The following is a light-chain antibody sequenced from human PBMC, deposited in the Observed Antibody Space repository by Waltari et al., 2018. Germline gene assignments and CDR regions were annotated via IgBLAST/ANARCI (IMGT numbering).Light chain of an antibody. V-gene: IGKV1-39*01. CDR2: GAS. CDR1: QRIDNF. Sequence: DVQMTQSPFSLSASVGDSVTITCRASQRIDNFLSWYQQKPGKAPNLLIYGASNLQSGVPSRFSGSGFGTDFTLTITSLQPQDSATYYCQQSYTTSWTFGQGTTVEVK. CDR3: QQSYTTSWT. J-gene: IGKJ1*01.